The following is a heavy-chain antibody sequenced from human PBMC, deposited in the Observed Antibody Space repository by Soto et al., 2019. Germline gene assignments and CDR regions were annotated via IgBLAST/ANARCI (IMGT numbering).Heavy chain of an antibody. CDR1: GVTFSIYA. CDR2: ISYDGSNK. D-gene: IGHD2-2*01. V-gene: IGHV3-30-3*01. J-gene: IGHJ4*02. CDR3: ARGPSSLTRFDY. Sequence: WGSLILSCAASGVTFSIYARHWVRPAPGKGLEWVAVISYDGSNKYYADSVKGRFTISRDNSKNTLYLQMNSLRAEDTAVYYCARGPSSLTRFDYWGQGTLVTVSS.